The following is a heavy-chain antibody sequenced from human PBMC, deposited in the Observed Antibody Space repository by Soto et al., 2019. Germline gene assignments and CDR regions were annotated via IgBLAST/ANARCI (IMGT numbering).Heavy chain of an antibody. J-gene: IGHJ5*02. V-gene: IGHV6-1*01. Sequence: LLRQSQTLSLTCAISGDSVSSNSAAWNWLRQSPSRGLEWLGRTYYRSTWYNDYAISVKSRITINADTSKNQFSLQLNSVTPEDTAVYYCTKGGVAAVGRSWFDPWGQGTLVTVSS. D-gene: IGHD6-13*01. CDR1: GDSVSSNSAA. CDR2: TYYRSTWYN. CDR3: TKGGVAAVGRSWFDP.